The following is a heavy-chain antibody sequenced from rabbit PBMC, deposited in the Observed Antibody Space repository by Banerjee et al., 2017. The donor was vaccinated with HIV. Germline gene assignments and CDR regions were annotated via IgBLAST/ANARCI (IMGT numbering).Heavy chain of an antibody. CDR2: IYGGSSGNT. CDR1: GFSSSGSYW. J-gene: IGHJ4*01. D-gene: IGHD8-1*01. Sequence: QEQLEESGGDLFKPKGPLQPPCPASGFSSSGSYWFCWVRQAPGKGLEWIACIYGGSSGNTYYASWAKGRFTISKTSSTTVTLQMTSLTAADTATYFCARDGSSYDPFKLWGPGTLVTVS. V-gene: IGHV1S45*01. CDR3: ARDGSSYDPFKL.